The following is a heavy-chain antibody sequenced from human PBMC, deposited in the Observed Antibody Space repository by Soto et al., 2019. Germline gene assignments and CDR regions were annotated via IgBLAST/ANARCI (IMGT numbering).Heavy chain of an antibody. CDR1: GFSLTNGRMG. D-gene: IGHD4-17*01. V-gene: IGHV2-26*01. J-gene: IGHJ6*02. CDR2: FFSDAER. CDR3: ARMDGDYNYYGLDV. Sequence: SGPTLVNPTETLTLTCSVSGFSLTNGRMGVIWIRQPPGKALEWLAHFFSDAERSYSTSMQSRLNMYKDSSGSQVVLTMTNMAPADTATYYCARMDGDYNYYGLDVWGHGIAVTVS.